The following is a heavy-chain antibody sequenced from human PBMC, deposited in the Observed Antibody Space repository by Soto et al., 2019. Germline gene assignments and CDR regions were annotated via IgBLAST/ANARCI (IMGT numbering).Heavy chain of an antibody. CDR2: IYSSAST. V-gene: IGHV4-31*03. CDR3: ARGRNFHFDRSYNWFDP. D-gene: IGHD3-22*01. J-gene: IGHJ5*02. CDR1: GGSISSGGFF. Sequence: NPSETLSLTCTVSGGSISSGGFFWTWIRQHPERGLEWIGYIYSSASTSYNPSLRSRAIISLDTSKDQFSLRLSPVTGADTAVYYCARGRNFHFDRSYNWFDPWGQGTLVTVSS.